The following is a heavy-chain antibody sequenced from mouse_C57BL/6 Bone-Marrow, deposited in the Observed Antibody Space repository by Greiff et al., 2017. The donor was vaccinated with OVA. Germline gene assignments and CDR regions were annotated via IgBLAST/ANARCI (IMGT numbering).Heavy chain of an antibody. CDR3: ARDGNYFFYAMDY. CDR2: ISYDGSN. J-gene: IGHJ4*01. V-gene: IGHV3-6*01. CDR1: GYSITSGYY. Sequence: EVKLVESGPGLVKPSQSLSLTCSVTGYSITSGYYWNWIRQFPGNKLEWMGYISYDGSNNYNPSLKNRISITRDTSKNQFFLKLNSVTTEDTATYYCARDGNYFFYAMDYWGQGTSVTVSS. D-gene: IGHD2-1*01.